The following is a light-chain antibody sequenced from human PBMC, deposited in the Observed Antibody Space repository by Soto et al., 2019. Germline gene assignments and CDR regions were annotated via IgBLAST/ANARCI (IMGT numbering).Light chain of an antibody. V-gene: IGLV2-23*02. CDR1: SSDVGGYNL. J-gene: IGLJ2*01. CDR2: EVS. CDR3: SSYAGASTFVV. Sequence: QSALTQPASVSGSPGQSITISCTGTSSDVGGYNLVSWYQQHPGKAPELMISEVSMRASGVSGRFSGSKSGNTASLTISGLQAEDEADYYCSSYAGASTFVVFGGGTKLTVL.